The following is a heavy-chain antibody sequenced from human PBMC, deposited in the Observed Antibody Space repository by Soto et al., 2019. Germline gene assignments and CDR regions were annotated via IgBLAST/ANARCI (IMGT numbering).Heavy chain of an antibody. J-gene: IGHJ4*02. CDR2: IYNGEST. CDR3: ARDGRGLGKLSLFEY. Sequence: EVQLVESGGGLIQPGGSLRLSCAASGFTVNSDYMNWIRQTPGKGLEWVAFIYNGESTHYADSVKGRFTIYSDRSKNTLYLQMNSLRIDDTAVYYCARDGRGLGKLSLFEYWGQGTLVTVSS. D-gene: IGHD3-16*01. CDR1: GFTVNSDY. V-gene: IGHV3-53*01.